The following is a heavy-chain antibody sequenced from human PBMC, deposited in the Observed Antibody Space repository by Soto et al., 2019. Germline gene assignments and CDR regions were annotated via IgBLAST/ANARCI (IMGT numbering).Heavy chain of an antibody. D-gene: IGHD3-3*01. V-gene: IGHV5-51*01. CDR2: IYPSDSDT. CDR1: GYNFAGYW. Sequence: PGESLKLSGKGSGYNFAGYWIAWVRQMPGKGLELMGIIYPSDSDTRYRPPFQGQVTISADKSISSAYLQWSSLRASDTAMYYCARGGVSTRTFDYWGQGTPVTVSS. J-gene: IGHJ4*02. CDR3: ARGGVSTRTFDY.